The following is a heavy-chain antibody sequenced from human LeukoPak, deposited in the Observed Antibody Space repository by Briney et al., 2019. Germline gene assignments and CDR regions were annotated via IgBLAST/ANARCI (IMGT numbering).Heavy chain of an antibody. V-gene: IGHV4-61*02. Sequence: KASETLSLTCTVSGGSISSGSYYWSWIRQPAGKGLEWIGRIYTSGSTNYNPSLKSRVTISVDTSKNQFSLKLSSVTAADTAVYYCARAWGRDYDFWSGYDYWGQGTLVTVSS. J-gene: IGHJ4*02. D-gene: IGHD3-3*01. CDR3: ARAWGRDYDFWSGYDY. CDR1: GGSISSGSYY. CDR2: IYTSGST.